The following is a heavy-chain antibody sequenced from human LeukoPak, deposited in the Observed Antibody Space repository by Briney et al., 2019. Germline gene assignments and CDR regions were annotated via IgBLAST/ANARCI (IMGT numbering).Heavy chain of an antibody. V-gene: IGHV4-39*01. J-gene: IGHJ6*03. CDR2: IYYSGST. CDR3: ARQRDNYYYYYYMDV. Sequence: ASETLSLTCTVSGGSISSSSYYWGWIRQPPGKGLEWIGSIYYSGSTYYNPSLKSRVTISVDMSKNQFSLKLSSVTAADTAVYYCARQRDNYYYYYYMDVWGKGTTVTVSS. CDR1: GGSISSSSYY. D-gene: IGHD2-15*01.